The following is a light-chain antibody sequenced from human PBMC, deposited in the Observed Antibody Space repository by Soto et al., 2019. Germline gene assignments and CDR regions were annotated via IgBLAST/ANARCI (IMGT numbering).Light chain of an antibody. J-gene: IGLJ1*01. CDR1: TSDVGSYSL. CDR3: YSYAGSSIYV. V-gene: IGLV2-23*01. Sequence: QSVRTQPASVSGSPGQSITMSCTGTTSDVGSYSLLSWYQQHPGKAPKLMIYEDSKRPSGVSNRFSGSKSGNTASLTISGLQAEDEADYYCYSYAGSSIYVFVTGTKVTVL. CDR2: EDS.